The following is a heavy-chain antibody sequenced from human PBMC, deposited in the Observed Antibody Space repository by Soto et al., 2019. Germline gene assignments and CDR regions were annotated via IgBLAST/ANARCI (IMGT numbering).Heavy chain of an antibody. CDR2: IKQDGSEK. CDR3: ARDQGGRGSSSPHYFDY. Sequence: GGSLRLSCAASGFTFSSYWMSWVRQAPGKGLEWVANIKQDGSEKYYVDSVKGRFTISRDNAKNSLYLQMNSLRAEDTAVYYCARDQGGRGSSSPHYFDYWGQGTLVTVSS. V-gene: IGHV3-7*01. CDR1: GFTFSSYW. J-gene: IGHJ4*02. D-gene: IGHD6-6*01.